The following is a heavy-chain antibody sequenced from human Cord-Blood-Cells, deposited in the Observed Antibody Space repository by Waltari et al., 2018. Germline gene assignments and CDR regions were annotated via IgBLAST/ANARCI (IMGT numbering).Heavy chain of an antibody. CDR2: INPNSGGT. J-gene: IGHJ4*02. CDR3: AREVTITMVRGVNPFDY. CDR1: GYPFTGCH. D-gene: IGHD3-10*01. Sequence: QVQLVQSGAAVQKPGASVKGYCKAAGYPFTGCHVPWVHQAPEQGLEWMGWINPNSGGTNYAQKFQGRVTMTRDTSISTAYMELSRLRSDDTAVYYCAREVTITMVRGVNPFDYWGQGTLVTVSS. V-gene: IGHV1-2*02.